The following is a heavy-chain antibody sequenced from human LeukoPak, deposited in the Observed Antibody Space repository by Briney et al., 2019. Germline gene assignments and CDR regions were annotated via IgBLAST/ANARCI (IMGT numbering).Heavy chain of an antibody. CDR1: GFTFSSYE. V-gene: IGHV3-48*03. CDR2: ISSSGSTI. J-gene: IGHJ3*02. Sequence: GGSLRLSCAASGFTFSSYEMNWVRQAPGKGLEWVSYISSSGSTIYHADSVKGRFTISKDNAKNSLYLQMNSLRAEDTAVYYCAREGRDAFDIWGQGTMVTVSS. CDR3: AREGRDAFDI.